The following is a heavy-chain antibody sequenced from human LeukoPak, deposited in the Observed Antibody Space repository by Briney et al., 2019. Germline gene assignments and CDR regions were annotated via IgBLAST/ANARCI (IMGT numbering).Heavy chain of an antibody. CDR2: IYSGGST. CDR1: GFTFSSYW. J-gene: IGHJ4*02. CDR3: ARYENGGIDY. V-gene: IGHV3-53*01. Sequence: GGSLRLSCAASGFTFSSYWMSWVRQAPGKGLEWVSVIYSGGSTYYADSVKGRFTISRDNSKNTLFLQMNNLRAEDTAVYYCARYENGGIDYWGQGTLVTVSS. D-gene: IGHD2-15*01.